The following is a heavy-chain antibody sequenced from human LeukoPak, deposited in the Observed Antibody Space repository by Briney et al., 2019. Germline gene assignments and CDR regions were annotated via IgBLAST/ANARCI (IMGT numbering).Heavy chain of an antibody. Sequence: PGGSLRLSCAASGFTFGNYGMSWVRQAPGKGLEWVSGISWNSGSIGYADSVKGRFTISRDNAKNSLYLQMNSLRAEDTALYYCAKAGSSSWYVSWFDPWGQGTLVTVSS. CDR3: AKAGSSSWYVSWFDP. V-gene: IGHV3-9*01. J-gene: IGHJ5*02. D-gene: IGHD6-13*01. CDR2: ISWNSGSI. CDR1: GFTFGNYG.